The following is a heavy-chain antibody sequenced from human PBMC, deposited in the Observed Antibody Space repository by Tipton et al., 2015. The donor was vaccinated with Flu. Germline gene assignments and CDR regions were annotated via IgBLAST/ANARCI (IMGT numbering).Heavy chain of an antibody. V-gene: IGHV3-53*01. CDR2: VYDDGRT. J-gene: IGHJ4*02. Sequence: AVSGFTVSTSYMSWVRQPPGKGLEWVSIVYDDGRTYYADSVGGRFAISRDNSKNILYLQMNSLRADETAVYFCARDEGGTYPDWGQGTLVTVSS. D-gene: IGHD1-14*01. CDR1: GFTVSTSY. CDR3: ARDEGGTYPD.